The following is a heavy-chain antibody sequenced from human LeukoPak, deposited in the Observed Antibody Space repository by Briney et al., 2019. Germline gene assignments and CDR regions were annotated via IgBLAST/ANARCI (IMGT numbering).Heavy chain of an antibody. CDR1: GYTFTGYY. D-gene: IGHD1-14*01. CDR2: INPNSGGT. CDR3: ARDRTSTTPDYYFDY. Sequence: GASVKVSCKASGYTFTGYYMHWVRHAPGQGLEWMGWINPNSGGTNYAQKFQGRVTMTRDTSISTAYMELSRLRSDDTAVYYCARDRTSTTPDYYFDYWGQGTLVTVSS. V-gene: IGHV1-2*02. J-gene: IGHJ4*02.